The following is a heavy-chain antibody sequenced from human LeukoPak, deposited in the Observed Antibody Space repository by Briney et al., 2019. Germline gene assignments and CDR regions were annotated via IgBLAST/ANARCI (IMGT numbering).Heavy chain of an antibody. J-gene: IGHJ5*02. D-gene: IGHD6-19*01. CDR3: SVAVAAASNSFDP. Sequence: GASVKVSCKASGYTCTSYYMHWVRQAPGQGLEWMGIINPSGGSTSYAQKFQGRVTMTRDTSTSTVYMELSSLRSEDTAVYYCSVAVAAASNSFDPWGQGTLVTVSS. V-gene: IGHV1-46*01. CDR2: INPSGGST. CDR1: GYTCTSYY.